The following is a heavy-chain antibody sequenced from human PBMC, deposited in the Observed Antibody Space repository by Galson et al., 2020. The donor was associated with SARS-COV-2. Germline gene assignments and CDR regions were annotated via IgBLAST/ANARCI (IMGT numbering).Heavy chain of an antibody. J-gene: IGHJ6*02. CDR1: GGSISSYY. CDR2: IYYSGST. Sequence: SETLSLTCTVSGGSISSYYWSWIRQPPGKGLEWIGYIYYSGSTNYNPSLNSRVTISVDTSKNQFSLKLSSVTAADTAVYYCARGEGEGQLAYYYGMDVWGQGTTVTVSS. V-gene: IGHV4-59*01. D-gene: IGHD6-6*01. CDR3: ARGEGEGQLAYYYGMDV.